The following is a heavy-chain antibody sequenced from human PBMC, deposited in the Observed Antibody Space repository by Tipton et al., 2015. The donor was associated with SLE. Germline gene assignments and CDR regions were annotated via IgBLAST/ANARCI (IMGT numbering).Heavy chain of an antibody. CDR3: ARHEYGSTSAAFDI. V-gene: IGHV4-34*01. J-gene: IGHJ3*02. Sequence: TLSLTCAVSGGSFGGYFWNWLRQSPGKGLEWIGEITHNERHDYNPSLKSRVPISVDTSKRQVSLRLTSVTATDTAVYYCARHEYGSTSAAFDIWGQGTLVIVSP. CDR1: GGSFGGYF. CDR2: ITHNERH. D-gene: IGHD6-6*01.